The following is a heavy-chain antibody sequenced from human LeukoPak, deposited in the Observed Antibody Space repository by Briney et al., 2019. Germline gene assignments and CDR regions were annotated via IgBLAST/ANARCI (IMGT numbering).Heavy chain of an antibody. D-gene: IGHD3-22*01. Sequence: GGSLRLSCAASGFTFSTYWMHWVRQAPGKGLMWVSRINSDGSSTSYADSVKGRFTISRDNTKYTLYLQMNSLRVEDTAVYYCARGPSGATYYYDSSGYDYWGQGTLVTVSS. CDR1: GFTFSTYW. CDR2: INSDGSST. CDR3: ARGPSGATYYYDSSGYDY. J-gene: IGHJ4*02. V-gene: IGHV3-74*01.